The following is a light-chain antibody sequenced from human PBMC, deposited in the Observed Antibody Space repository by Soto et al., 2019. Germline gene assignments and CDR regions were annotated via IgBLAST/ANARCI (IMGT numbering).Light chain of an antibody. J-gene: IGLJ1*01. CDR1: SSDVGGYNY. CDR2: DVS. CDR3: SSYTRSSTYV. V-gene: IGLV2-14*01. Sequence: QSVLTQPASVFWSPGQSITISCTGTSSDVGGYNYVSWYRQHPGRAPKLMIYDVSNRPSGVSNRFSGSKSGNTASLTISGLQAEYDADYYCSSYTRSSTYVFGTGTKVTVL.